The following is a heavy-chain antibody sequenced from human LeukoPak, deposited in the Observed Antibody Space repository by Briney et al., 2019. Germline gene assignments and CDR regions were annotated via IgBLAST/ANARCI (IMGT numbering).Heavy chain of an antibody. CDR2: IRWNSDIR. J-gene: IGHJ4*02. D-gene: IGHD3-16*02. Sequence: GGALRLCCGASGFIFNYYAVHWGPRIPGKGLGRVSGIRWNSDIRGYADSVQSRFTVSRDNAKNSLYLQMNSLRAEDTALYYCATDLHLGEFSLYAPFDYWGQGTLVTVSS. CDR1: GFIFNYYA. V-gene: IGHV3-9*01. CDR3: ATDLHLGEFSLYAPFDY.